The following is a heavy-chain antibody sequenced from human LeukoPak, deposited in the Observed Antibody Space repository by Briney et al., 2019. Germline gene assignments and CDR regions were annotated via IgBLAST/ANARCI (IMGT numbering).Heavy chain of an antibody. Sequence: SETLSLTCTVSGGSISAYYWSWIRQPPGKGLEWIGYVYYSGATNYNPSLKSRVTISLERYKNQFSLRLTSVTAADTAVYYCARRVAVTGIYCFDLWGQGTPVTVSS. CDR3: ARRVAVTGIYCFDL. J-gene: IGHJ4*02. CDR2: VYYSGAT. V-gene: IGHV4-59*08. CDR1: GGSISAYY. D-gene: IGHD6-19*01.